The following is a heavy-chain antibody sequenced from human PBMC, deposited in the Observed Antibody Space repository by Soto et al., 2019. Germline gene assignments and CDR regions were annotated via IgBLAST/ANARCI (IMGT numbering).Heavy chain of an antibody. Sequence: KTSETLSLTCTVSGGSVSSGTYYWSWIRQPPGKGLEWIGYIYYSGNTNYNASLKSRVTISLDTSRNQFSLKLRSVTAADTAVYYCARSGGFYYFDYWGQGTLVTVSS. CDR1: GGSVSSGTYY. D-gene: IGHD3-10*01. V-gene: IGHV4-61*01. J-gene: IGHJ4*02. CDR2: IYYSGNT. CDR3: ARSGGFYYFDY.